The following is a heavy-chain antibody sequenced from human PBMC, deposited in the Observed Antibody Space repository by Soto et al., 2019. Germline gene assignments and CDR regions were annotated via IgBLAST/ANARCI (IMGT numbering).Heavy chain of an antibody. CDR2: IYYSGST. J-gene: IGHJ4*02. D-gene: IGHD5-12*01. Sequence: QLQLQESGPGLVKPSETLSLTCTVSGGSISSSSYYWGWIRQPPGKGLAWIGSIYYSGSTYYTPSLKSRVTISVDTSKNQFSLKLSSVTAADTAVYYCARHIVATTAPFDHFDYWGQGTLVTVSS. CDR1: GGSISSSSYY. V-gene: IGHV4-39*01. CDR3: ARHIVATTAPFDHFDY.